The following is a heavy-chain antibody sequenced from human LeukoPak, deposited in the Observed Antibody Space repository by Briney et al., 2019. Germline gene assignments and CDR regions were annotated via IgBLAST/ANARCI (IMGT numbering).Heavy chain of an antibody. CDR1: GFTFDDYG. Sequence: GGSLRLSCAASGFTFDDYGMSWVRHAPGKGLEWVSGINWNGGSTGFAESVKGRFTISRDNAKNSLYLQMNSLRAEDTAVYYCARDPIAAAGSSYMDVWGKGTTVTVSS. CDR3: ARDPIAAAGSSYMDV. CDR2: INWNGGST. D-gene: IGHD6-13*01. J-gene: IGHJ6*03. V-gene: IGHV3-20*04.